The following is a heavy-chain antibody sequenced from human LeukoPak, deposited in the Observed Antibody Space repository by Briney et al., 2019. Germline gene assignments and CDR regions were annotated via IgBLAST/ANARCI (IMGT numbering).Heavy chain of an antibody. CDR3: ARSSAGSGHDAFDI. CDR2: IHSSGHT. J-gene: IGHJ3*02. CDR1: GDSISTYS. D-gene: IGHD3-10*01. V-gene: IGHV4-59*12. Sequence: SETLSLTCSVSGDSISTYSWSWIRQSPGTGLEWIGYIHSSGHTDYNPSLKGRVTISVDTSQNNFSLKLTSVTAADTAVYYCARSSAGSGHDAFDIWGQGTMVTVSS.